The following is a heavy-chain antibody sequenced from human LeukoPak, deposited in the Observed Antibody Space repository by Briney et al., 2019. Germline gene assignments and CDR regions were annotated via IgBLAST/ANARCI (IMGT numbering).Heavy chain of an antibody. CDR3: AKDMEDIVVVPGSYGMDV. Sequence: PGRSLRLSCAASGFTFDDYAMHWVRQAPGKGLEWVSGISWNSGSIGYADSMKGRFTISRDNAKNSLYLQMNSLRAEDTALYYCAKDMEDIVVVPGSYGMDVWGQGTTVTVSS. CDR1: GFTFDDYA. D-gene: IGHD2-2*01. J-gene: IGHJ6*02. CDR2: ISWNSGSI. V-gene: IGHV3-9*01.